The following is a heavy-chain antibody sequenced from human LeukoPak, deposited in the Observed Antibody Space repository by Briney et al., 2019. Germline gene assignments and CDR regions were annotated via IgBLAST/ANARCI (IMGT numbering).Heavy chain of an antibody. D-gene: IGHD6-19*01. V-gene: IGHV4-4*07. Sequence: SETLSLTCTVSGGSISSYYWSWIPQPAGKGLEWIGRIYSRGSTNYNLSLKSRVTVSVDTSKNQFSLKLSSVTAADTAVYYCARGSRSSDWYSIDYWGRGSQVTVSS. CDR1: GGSISSYY. J-gene: IGHJ4*02. CDR3: ARGSRSSDWYSIDY. CDR2: IYSRGST.